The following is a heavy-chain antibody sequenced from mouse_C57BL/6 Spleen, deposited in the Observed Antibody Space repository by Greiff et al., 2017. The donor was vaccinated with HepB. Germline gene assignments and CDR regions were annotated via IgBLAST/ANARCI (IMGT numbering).Heavy chain of an antibody. Sequence: DVQLVESGGGLVKPGGSLKLSCAASGFTFSSYAMSWVRQTPEKRLEWVATISDGGSYTYYPDNVKGRFTISRDNAKNNLYLQMSHLKSEDTAMYYCASLYDYEDAMDYWGQGTSVTVSS. V-gene: IGHV5-4*01. CDR1: GFTFSSYA. J-gene: IGHJ4*01. CDR3: ASLYDYEDAMDY. D-gene: IGHD2-4*01. CDR2: ISDGGSYT.